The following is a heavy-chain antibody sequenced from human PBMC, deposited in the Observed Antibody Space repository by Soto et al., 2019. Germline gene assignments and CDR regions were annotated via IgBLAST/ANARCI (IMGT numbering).Heavy chain of an antibody. CDR2: TYWDDDK. D-gene: IGHD6-6*01. V-gene: IGHV2-5*02. Sequence: QITLKESGPTLVKPTQTLTLTCTFSGFSLSTSGVGVGWIRQPPGKALEWLALTYWDDDKRYSPSLKSRLTITKHTSKNLVVLTLTNMDPVDTATYYCAHRHSIAARRNAFDIWGQGTMVTVSS. CDR1: GFSLSTSGVG. CDR3: AHRHSIAARRNAFDI. J-gene: IGHJ3*02.